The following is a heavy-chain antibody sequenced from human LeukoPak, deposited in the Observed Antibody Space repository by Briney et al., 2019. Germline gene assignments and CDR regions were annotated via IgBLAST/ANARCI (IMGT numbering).Heavy chain of an antibody. Sequence: GRSLRLSCAASGFTFSSYAMHWVRQAPGKGLEWVAVISYDGSNKYYADSVKGRFTISRDNSKNTLYLQMNSLRAEDTAVYYCARVSYSGSYHGAFDIWGQGTMVTVSS. V-gene: IGHV3-30-3*01. D-gene: IGHD1-26*01. J-gene: IGHJ3*02. CDR3: ARVSYSGSYHGAFDI. CDR1: GFTFSSYA. CDR2: ISYDGSNK.